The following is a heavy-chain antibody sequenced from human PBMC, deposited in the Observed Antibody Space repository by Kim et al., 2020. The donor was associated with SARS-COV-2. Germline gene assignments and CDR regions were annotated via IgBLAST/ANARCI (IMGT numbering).Heavy chain of an antibody. CDR3: ATNPPLAWGYYNNWFDP. J-gene: IGHJ5*02. CDR2: INTNTGNP. Sequence: ASVKVSCKASGYTFTSYAMNWVRQAPGQGLEWMGWINTNTGNPTYAQGFTGRFVFSLDTSVSTAYLQISSLKAEDTAVYYCATNPPLAWGYYNNWFDPWGQGTLVTVSS. V-gene: IGHV7-4-1*02. CDR1: GYTFTSYA. D-gene: IGHD3-22*01.